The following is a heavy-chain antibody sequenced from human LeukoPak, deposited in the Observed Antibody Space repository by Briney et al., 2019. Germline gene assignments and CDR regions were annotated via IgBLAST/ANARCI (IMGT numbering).Heavy chain of an antibody. CDR2: IYYSGST. CDR1: GGSISSGDYY. Sequence: NASQTLSLTCTVSGGSISSGDYYWSWIRQPPGKGLEWIGYIYYSGSTYYNPSLKSRVTISVDTSKNQFSLKLSSVTAADTAVYYCARAVYDIRAWYFDLWGRGTLVTVSS. D-gene: IGHD3-9*01. V-gene: IGHV4-30-4*01. CDR3: ARAVYDIRAWYFDL. J-gene: IGHJ2*01.